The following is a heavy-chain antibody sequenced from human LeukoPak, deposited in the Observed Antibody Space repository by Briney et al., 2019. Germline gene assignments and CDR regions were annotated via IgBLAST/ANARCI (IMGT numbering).Heavy chain of an antibody. CDR3: ATEKVGPNLYYFDY. V-gene: IGHV3-48*01. CDR2: ISRSSSTI. J-gene: IGHJ4*02. Sequence: GGSLRLSCAASGFTFSSHSMNWVRQAPGKGLECVSYISRSSSTIYYADSVKGRFTISRDNAKNSLYLQMKSLRAEDTAVYYCATEKVGPNLYYFDYWGQGALVTVSA. D-gene: IGHD1-26*01. CDR1: GFTFSSHS.